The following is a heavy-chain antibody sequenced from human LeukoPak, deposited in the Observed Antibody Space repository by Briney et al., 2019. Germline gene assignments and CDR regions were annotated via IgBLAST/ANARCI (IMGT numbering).Heavy chain of an antibody. CDR2: IYSGSIT. D-gene: IGHD2-21*01. J-gene: IGHJ6*02. CDR1: GFTVSTTY. V-gene: IGHV3-53*01. Sequence: GGSLRLSCAASGFTVSTTYMSWVRQAPGKGLEWVSVIYSGSITHYADSVNGQFTISRDNSNNTMYHQMTSLRADDSAVYYCARYSADHYAMDVWGQGTTVTVSS. CDR3: ARYSADHYAMDV.